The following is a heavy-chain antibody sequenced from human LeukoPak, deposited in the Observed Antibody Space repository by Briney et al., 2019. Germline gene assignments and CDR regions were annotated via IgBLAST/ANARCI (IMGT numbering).Heavy chain of an antibody. V-gene: IGHV5-51*01. CDR2: IYPGDSDT. CDR1: GYSFTSYW. CDR3: ARMTTVTTYGMDV. Sequence: GESLKISCKGCGYSFTSYWIGWVRQMPGKGLEWMGIIYPGDSDTRYSPSFQGQVTISADKSISTAYLQWSSLKASDTAMYYCARMTTVTTYGMDVWGQGTTVTVSS. D-gene: IGHD4-17*01. J-gene: IGHJ6*02.